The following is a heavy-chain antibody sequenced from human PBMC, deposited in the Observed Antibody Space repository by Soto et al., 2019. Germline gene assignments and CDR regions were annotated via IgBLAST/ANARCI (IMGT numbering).Heavy chain of an antibody. V-gene: IGHV3-30-3*01. Sequence: QVQLVESGGGVVQPGRSLRLSCAASGFTFSSYAMHWVRQAPGKGLEWVAVISYDGSNKYYADSVMARFTISRDNSKNALYLQMNSLRDGDTAVYYCARVNGDYVYYYYGMVDWGQGPTVTVSS. CDR3: ARVNGDYVYYYYGMVD. J-gene: IGHJ6*02. CDR2: ISYDGSNK. CDR1: GFTFSSYA. D-gene: IGHD4-17*01.